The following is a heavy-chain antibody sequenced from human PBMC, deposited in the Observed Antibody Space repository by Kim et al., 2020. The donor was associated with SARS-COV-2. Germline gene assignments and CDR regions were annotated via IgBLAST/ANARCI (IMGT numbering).Heavy chain of an antibody. D-gene: IGHD1-26*01. Sequence: SIKSRVTISIVTSKNQYSLKLSSVTAADTAVYYCARHNSGSYWESHHVDYWGQGTLVTVSS. CDR3: ARHNSGSYWESHHVDY. V-gene: IGHV4-59*08. J-gene: IGHJ4*02.